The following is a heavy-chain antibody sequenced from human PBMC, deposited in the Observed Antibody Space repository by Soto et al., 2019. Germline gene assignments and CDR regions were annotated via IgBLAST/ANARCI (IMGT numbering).Heavy chain of an antibody. V-gene: IGHV1-24*01. CDR2: FDPEDGET. D-gene: IGHD2-8*02. J-gene: IGHJ6*03. CDR3: ATSRYWRGCYYYCIDV. CDR1: GYTLTELS. Sequence: ASVKVSCKVSGYTLTELSMHWVRQAPGKGLEWMGGFDPEDGETIYAQKFQGRVTMTEDTSTDTAYMELSSLRSEDTAVYYCATSRYWRGCYYYCIDVCDKGTTVTVAS.